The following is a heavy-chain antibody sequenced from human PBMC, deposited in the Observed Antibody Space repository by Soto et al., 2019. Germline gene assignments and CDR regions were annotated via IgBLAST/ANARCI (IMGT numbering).Heavy chain of an antibody. CDR1: GYTFSSSS. CDR3: ARNASGGFDS. CDR2: ISVYNGNT. Sequence: QVQLVQSGAQVKKPGASVKVSCKASGYTFSSSSISWVRQAPGQGLECMGWISVYNGNTNYAQTPQGRVTMSTETYTGTAYMELKSLRSADTAVYYCARNASGGFDSWGQGTLVTVSS. D-gene: IGHD3-16*01. V-gene: IGHV1-18*01. J-gene: IGHJ4*02.